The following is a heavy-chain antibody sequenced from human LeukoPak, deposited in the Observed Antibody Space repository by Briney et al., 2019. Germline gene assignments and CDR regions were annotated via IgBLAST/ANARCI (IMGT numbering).Heavy chain of an antibody. CDR2: INPSGGGT. V-gene: IGHV1-46*01. Sequence: ASVKVSFKASGYTFTSYYMHWVRQAPGQGLEWMGKINPSGGGTSYAQKFLGRVTMTRDTSTSTVYMELSSLRSEDTAVYYCARTRYCTNGVCVGMDVWGQGTTVTVSS. CDR3: ARTRYCTNGVCVGMDV. CDR1: GYTFTSYY. D-gene: IGHD2-8*01. J-gene: IGHJ6*02.